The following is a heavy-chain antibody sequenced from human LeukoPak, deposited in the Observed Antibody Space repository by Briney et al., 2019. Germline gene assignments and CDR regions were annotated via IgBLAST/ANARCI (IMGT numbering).Heavy chain of an antibody. CDR2: IYYSGST. Sequence: SETLSLTCTVSGGSISSSSYYWGWIRQPPGKGLEWIGSIYYSGSTYYNPSLKSRVTISVDTSKNQFSLTLSSVTAADTAVYYCARSPAGGSSSWYWFDPWGQGTLVTASS. CDR3: ARSPAGGSSSWYWFDP. D-gene: IGHD6-13*01. CDR1: GGSISSSSYY. J-gene: IGHJ5*02. V-gene: IGHV4-39*01.